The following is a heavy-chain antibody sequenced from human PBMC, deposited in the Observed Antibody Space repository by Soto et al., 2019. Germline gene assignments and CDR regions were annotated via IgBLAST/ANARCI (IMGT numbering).Heavy chain of an antibody. J-gene: IGHJ4*02. CDR1: GFTLSNYG. CDR3: ARGLHSLFDC. D-gene: IGHD2-21*01. V-gene: IGHV3-33*01. Sequence: WRSLRIPWVTSGFTLSNYGMRWLRQAPGKGLEWVAVIWYDGSNKYYAGSVKGRFTISRDNSNKTLYVQMTSLRAEDTAVYYCARGLHSLFDCWGQGTLFTVSS. CDR2: IWYDGSNK.